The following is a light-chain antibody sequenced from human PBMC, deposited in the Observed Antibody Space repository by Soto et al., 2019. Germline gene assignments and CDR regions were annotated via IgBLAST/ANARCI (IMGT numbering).Light chain of an antibody. CDR3: PQYNHWPTIT. CDR1: RSVKTN. V-gene: IGKV3-15*01. CDR2: GAS. J-gene: IGKJ5*01. Sequence: MVITQGPGILSGSRGDRATLTCRARRSVKTNLAWYQQNPGQAPRLLIYGASTRATNVSARFSGSGAGTEFILSIRSLQYEEGALYRYPQYNHWPTITVGPGTRVEIK.